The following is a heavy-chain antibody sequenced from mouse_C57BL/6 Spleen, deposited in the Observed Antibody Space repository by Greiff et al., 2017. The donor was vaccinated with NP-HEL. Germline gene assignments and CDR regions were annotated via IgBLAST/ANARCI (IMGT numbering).Heavy chain of an antibody. J-gene: IGHJ3*01. D-gene: IGHD2-1*01. CDR2: FYPGSGSI. V-gene: IGHV1-62-2*01. Sequence: QVQLKQSGAELVKPGASVKLSCKASGYTFTEYTIHWVKQRSGQGLEWIGWFYPGSGSITSNEKFKDKATLPVDKSSSTVYMELSRLTSEDSAVYFCARHWGDLLWSAWFAYWGQGTLVTVSA. CDR1: GYTFTEYT. CDR3: ARHWGDLLWSAWFAY.